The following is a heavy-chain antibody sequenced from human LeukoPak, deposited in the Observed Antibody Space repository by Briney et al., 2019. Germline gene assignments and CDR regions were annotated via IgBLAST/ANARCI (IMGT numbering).Heavy chain of an antibody. J-gene: IGHJ4*02. D-gene: IGHD6-19*01. CDR3: ARVPEGAVAGFFDY. CDR1: GGSFSGYY. Sequence: SETLSLTCAVSGGSFSGYYWSWIRQPPGKGLEWIGEINHSGSTNYNPSLKSRVIISVDTSKNQFSLKLSSVTAADTAVYYCARVPEGAVAGFFDYWGQGTLVTVSS. CDR2: INHSGST. V-gene: IGHV4-34*01.